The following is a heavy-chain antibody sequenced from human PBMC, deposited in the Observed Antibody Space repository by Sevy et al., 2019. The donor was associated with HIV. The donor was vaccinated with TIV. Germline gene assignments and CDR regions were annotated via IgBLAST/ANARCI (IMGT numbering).Heavy chain of an antibody. CDR1: GFTFSSYG. Sequence: GSLRLSCAASGFTFSSYGMHWVRQAPGKGLEWVAVIWYDGSNKYYADSVKGRFTISRDNSKNTLYLQMNSLRAEDTAVYYCARDSGLRFLEWLLNYWGQGTLVTVSS. J-gene: IGHJ4*02. CDR3: ARDSGLRFLEWLLNY. V-gene: IGHV3-33*01. D-gene: IGHD3-3*01. CDR2: IWYDGSNK.